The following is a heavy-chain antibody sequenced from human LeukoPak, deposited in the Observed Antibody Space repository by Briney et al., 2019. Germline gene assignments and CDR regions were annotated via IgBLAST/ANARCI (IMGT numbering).Heavy chain of an antibody. CDR2: ISREGSIK. J-gene: IGHJ4*02. CDR1: GFILSSYD. CDR3: ARESYYDSSGFDY. Sequence: GGSLRLSCAASGFILSSYDMHWVRQPPGKGLEWLAVISREGSIKYHADSVRGRFTISRDNAKNTLYLQVNSLGAEDTAVYYCARESYYDSSGFDYWGQGTLVTVSS. D-gene: IGHD3-22*01. V-gene: IGHV3-30*04.